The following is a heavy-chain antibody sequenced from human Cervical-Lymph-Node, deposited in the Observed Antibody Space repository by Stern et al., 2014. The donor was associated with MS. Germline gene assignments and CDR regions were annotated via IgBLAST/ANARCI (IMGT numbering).Heavy chain of an antibody. D-gene: IGHD2-15*01. CDR2: IKEDGSET. J-gene: IGHJ5*02. V-gene: IGHV3-7*01. CDR3: ARGSDT. CDR1: GFTFSSYW. Sequence: VQLVESGGGLVQPGGSLRLSCAASGFTFSSYWMNWVRQAPGKGLEGVANIKEDGSETYSVESVKGRFTISRDNAKNSLYLQMNSLRAEDTAVYYCARGSDTWGQGTLVTVSS.